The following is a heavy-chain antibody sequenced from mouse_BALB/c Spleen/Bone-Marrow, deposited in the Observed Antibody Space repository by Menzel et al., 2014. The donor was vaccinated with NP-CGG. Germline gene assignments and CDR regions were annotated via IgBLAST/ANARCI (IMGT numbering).Heavy chain of an antibody. J-gene: IGHJ1*01. CDR3: ARGEGYDGWYFDV. Sequence: QVQLKHSGPELVRPGVSVKISCKGSGYTFTDYAMHWMKQSHAKSLEWIGVINTYSGNTDYNQKFKGKATMTVDKSSSTAHMELARLTSEDSAIYYCARGEGYDGWYFDVWGAGTTVTVSS. V-gene: IGHV1-67*01. CDR2: INTYSGNT. CDR1: GYTFTDYA. D-gene: IGHD2-2*01.